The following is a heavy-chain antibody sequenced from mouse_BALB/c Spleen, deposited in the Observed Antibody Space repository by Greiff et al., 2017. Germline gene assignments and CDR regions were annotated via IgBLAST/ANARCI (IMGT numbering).Heavy chain of an antibody. CDR1: GFSLSRYS. CDR3: ARNGDSSGYAWFAY. Sequence: VMLVESGPGLVAPSQSLSITCTVSGFSLSRYSVHWVRQPPGKGLEWLGMIWGGGSTDYNSALKSRLSISKDNSKSQVFLKMNSLQTDDTAMYYCARNGDSSGYAWFAYWGQGTLVTVSA. V-gene: IGHV2-6-4*01. D-gene: IGHD3-2*01. J-gene: IGHJ3*01. CDR2: IWGGGST.